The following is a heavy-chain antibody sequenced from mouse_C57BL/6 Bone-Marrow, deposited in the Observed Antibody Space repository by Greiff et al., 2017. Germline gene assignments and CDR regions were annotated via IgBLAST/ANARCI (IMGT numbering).Heavy chain of an antibody. CDR1: GYTFTSYG. CDR2: IYPRSGNT. J-gene: IGHJ4*01. CDR3: ARLNFRLQRGGYYAMDY. V-gene: IGHV1-81*01. Sequence: QVQLQQSGAELARPGASVKLSCKASGYTFTSYGISWVKQRTGQGLEWIGEIYPRSGNTHYNEKFKGKATLTADKSSSTAYMELRSLTSEDSAVYFCARLNFRLQRGGYYAMDYWGQGTSVTVSA. D-gene: IGHD2-10*01.